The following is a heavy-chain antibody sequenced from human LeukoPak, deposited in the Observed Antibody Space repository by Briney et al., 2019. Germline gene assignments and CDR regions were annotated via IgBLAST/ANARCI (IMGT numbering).Heavy chain of an antibody. D-gene: IGHD2-21*02. CDR1: GGSIRSYY. Sequence: PSETLSLTCTVSGGSIRSYYWTWIRQPAGKGPEWIGRIHASGSTNYNPSLKSRVNMSVDTPKNQFSLRLNSVTAADTAVYYCARVTDPRYNWFDPWGQGTLVTVSS. CDR2: IHASGST. V-gene: IGHV4-4*07. J-gene: IGHJ5*02. CDR3: ARVTDPRYNWFDP.